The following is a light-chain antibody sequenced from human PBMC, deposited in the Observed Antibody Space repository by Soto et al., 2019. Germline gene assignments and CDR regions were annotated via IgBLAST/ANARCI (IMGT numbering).Light chain of an antibody. V-gene: IGKV3-20*01. CDR2: FAS. J-gene: IGKJ1*01. CDR3: QEYGSSPQT. Sequence: GALSLNKGERATLSCRASQSVSSYLAWYQQRPGQAPRILIYFASNREAGVQPRFTGSGSGTEFTLPIIRLQAEDFAVYFCQEYGSSPQTFGEVAMVDI. CDR1: QSVSSY.